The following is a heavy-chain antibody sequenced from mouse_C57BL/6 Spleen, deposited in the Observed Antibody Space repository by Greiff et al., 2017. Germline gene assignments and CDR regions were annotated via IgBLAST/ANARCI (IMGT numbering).Heavy chain of an antibody. V-gene: IGHV14-1*01. CDR3: TRQLRLRDAMDY. CDR2: IDPEDGDT. Sequence: VQLQQSGAELVRPGASVKLSCPASGFNIKDYYMHWVKQRPEQGLEWIGRIDPEDGDTEYAPKFQGKATMTADTSSNTAYLQLSSLTSEDTAVYYCTRQLRLRDAMDYWGQGTSVTVSS. D-gene: IGHD3-2*02. CDR1: GFNIKDYY. J-gene: IGHJ4*01.